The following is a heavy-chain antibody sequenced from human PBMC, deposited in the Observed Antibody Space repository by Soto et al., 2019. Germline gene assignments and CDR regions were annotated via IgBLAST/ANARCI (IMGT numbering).Heavy chain of an antibody. J-gene: IGHJ5*02. Sequence: SETLSLTCTVSGGSIRNNYWSWIRQPPGKGLEWIGYIYYTGSTNYDPSLKSRVTISIDTTKNQFSLKVRSVTAADTAVYYCARFGGYPWLDPWGQGTPVTVSS. V-gene: IGHV4-59*01. CDR1: GGSIRNNY. D-gene: IGHD3-16*01. CDR2: IYYTGST. CDR3: ARFGGYPWLDP.